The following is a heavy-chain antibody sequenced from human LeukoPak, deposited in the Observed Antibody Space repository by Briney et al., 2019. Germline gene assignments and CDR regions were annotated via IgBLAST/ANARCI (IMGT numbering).Heavy chain of an antibody. CDR3: ARDPDDYFDQ. Sequence: ASVTVSCKTSGYTFTGYYIHWVRQAPGQGLEWMGWINPKSGGTNNAQKFQGRVTMTRDTSISTVHMDLSRLRSDDTAMYYCARDPDDYFDQWGQGTLVTVSS. D-gene: IGHD1-14*01. CDR2: INPKSGGT. V-gene: IGHV1-2*02. J-gene: IGHJ4*02. CDR1: GYTFTGYY.